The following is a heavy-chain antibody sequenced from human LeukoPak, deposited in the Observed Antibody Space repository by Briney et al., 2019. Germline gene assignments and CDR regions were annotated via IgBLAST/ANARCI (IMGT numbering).Heavy chain of an antibody. CDR3: ARAYSSGWYYFDY. CDR1: GYSISSGYH. V-gene: IGHV4-38-2*02. Sequence: SETLSLTCTVSGYSISSGYHWGWIRQPPGKGLEWIGSIYHSGSTYYNPSLKSRVTISVDTSKNQFSLKLSSVTAADTAVYYCARAYSSGWYYFDYWGQGTLVTVSS. D-gene: IGHD6-19*01. J-gene: IGHJ4*02. CDR2: IYHSGST.